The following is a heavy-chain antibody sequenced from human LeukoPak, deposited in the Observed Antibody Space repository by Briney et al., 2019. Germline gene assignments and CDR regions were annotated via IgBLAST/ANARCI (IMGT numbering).Heavy chain of an antibody. CDR3: AKDARTYYGSGSYSSPFDY. CDR1: GFTFSSYA. V-gene: IGHV3-23*01. Sequence: GRSLRLSCAASGFTFSSYAMSWVRQAPGKGLEWVSAISGSGGSTYYADSVKGRFTISRDNSKNTLYLQMNGLRAEDTAVYYCAKDARTYYGSGSYSSPFDYWGQGTLVTVSS. J-gene: IGHJ4*02. D-gene: IGHD3-10*01. CDR2: ISGSGGST.